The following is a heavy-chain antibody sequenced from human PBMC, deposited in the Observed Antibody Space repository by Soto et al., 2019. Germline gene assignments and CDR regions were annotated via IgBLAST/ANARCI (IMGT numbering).Heavy chain of an antibody. CDR1: GXXXXXXX. Sequence: QVQLQESGPGLVKPSETLSLTCTVSGXXXXXXXXXXXXXXXXKGXEWIGRLYSSGNTNYNPSFKSRLTMSADTSKNQFSLKLXXVTAXXXXXXXXXXXXXXXXXXXXDYXXQGTLVTVSS. J-gene: IGHJ4*02. CDR3: XXXXXXXXXXXXDY. CDR2: LYSSGNT. V-gene: IGHV4-4*07.